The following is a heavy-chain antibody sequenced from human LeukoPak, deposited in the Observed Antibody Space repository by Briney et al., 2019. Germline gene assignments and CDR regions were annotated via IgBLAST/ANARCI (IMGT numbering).Heavy chain of an antibody. Sequence: PSETLSLTCAVYGGSFSGYYWSWIRQPPGKGLEWIGEINHSGSTNYNPSLKSRVTISVDTSKNQFSLKLSSVTAADTAVYYCARGPYDFWSPRNYYYYYMDVWGKGTTVTVSS. CDR1: GGSFSGYY. J-gene: IGHJ6*03. CDR2: INHSGST. V-gene: IGHV4-34*01. D-gene: IGHD3-3*01. CDR3: ARGPYDFWSPRNYYYYYMDV.